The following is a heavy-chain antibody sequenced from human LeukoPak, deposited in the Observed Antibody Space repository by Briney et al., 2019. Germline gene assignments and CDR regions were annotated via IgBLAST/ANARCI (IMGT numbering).Heavy chain of an antibody. D-gene: IGHD3-22*01. CDR1: GGSISSYY. CDR2: IYYSGST. CDR3: AAYDYYDSRYFDY. V-gene: IGHV4-59*01. J-gene: IGHJ4*02. Sequence: SETLSLTCTVSGGSISSYYWSWIRQPPGKGLEWIGYIYYSGSTNYNPSLKSRFTISVDTSKNQFSLKLSSVPAADTAVYYCAAYDYYDSRYFDYWGQGTLVTVSS.